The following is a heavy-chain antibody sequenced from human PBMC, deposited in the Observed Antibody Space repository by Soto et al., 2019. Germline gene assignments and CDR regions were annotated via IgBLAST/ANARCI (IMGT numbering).Heavy chain of an antibody. V-gene: IGHV5-51*01. Sequence: RGESLKISCKGSGYSFTSYWIGWVRQMPGKGLEWMGIIYPGDSDTRYSPYFQGQVTISADKSISTAYLQWSSLKASDTAMYYCSRLTMVRGGPNYYYYGMDVWGQGTTVTVSS. CDR1: GYSFTSYW. CDR2: IYPGDSDT. CDR3: SRLTMVRGGPNYYYYGMDV. D-gene: IGHD3-10*01. J-gene: IGHJ6*02.